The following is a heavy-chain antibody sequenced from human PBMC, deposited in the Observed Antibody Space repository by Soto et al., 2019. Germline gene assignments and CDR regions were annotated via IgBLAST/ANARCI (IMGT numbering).Heavy chain of an antibody. CDR2: IYYSGST. V-gene: IGHV4-39*01. D-gene: IGHD6-19*01. CDR3: ARHLFSSGWYLI. Sequence: QLQLQESGPGLVKPSETLSLTCTVSGGSISSSSYYWGWIRQPPGKGLEWIGSIYYSGSTYYNPSLKSRVTISVDTSKHQFSLKLSSVTAADTAVYYCARHLFSSGWYLIWGQGTMVTVSS. CDR1: GGSISSSSYY. J-gene: IGHJ3*02.